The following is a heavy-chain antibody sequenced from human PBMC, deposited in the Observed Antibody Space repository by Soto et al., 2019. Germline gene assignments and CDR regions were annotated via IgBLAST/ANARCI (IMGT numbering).Heavy chain of an antibody. V-gene: IGHV4-34*01. CDR2: INHSGST. D-gene: IGHD6-13*01. Sequence: SETLSLTCAVYGGSFSGYYWSWIRQPPGKGLEWIGEINHSGSTNYNPSLKSRVTISVDTSKNQFSLKLSSVTAADTAVYYCARGGGYSSSWPLGYYYYMDVWGKGTTVTLSS. CDR3: ARGGGYSSSWPLGYYYYMDV. CDR1: GGSFSGYY. J-gene: IGHJ6*03.